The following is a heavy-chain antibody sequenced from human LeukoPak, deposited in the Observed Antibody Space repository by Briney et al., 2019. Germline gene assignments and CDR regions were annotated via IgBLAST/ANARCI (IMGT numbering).Heavy chain of an antibody. CDR1: GSTFSSYG. Sequence: GGSLRLSCAASGSTFSSYGMHWVRQAPGKGLEWVAVISYDGSNKYYADSVKGRFTISRDNSKNTLYLQMNSLRAEDTAVYYCAKLAGWETDFFYCSGGSRPTSFDYWGQGTLVTVSS. CDR2: ISYDGSNK. J-gene: IGHJ4*02. CDR3: AKLAGWETDFFYCSGGSRPTSFDY. V-gene: IGHV3-30*18. D-gene: IGHD2-15*01.